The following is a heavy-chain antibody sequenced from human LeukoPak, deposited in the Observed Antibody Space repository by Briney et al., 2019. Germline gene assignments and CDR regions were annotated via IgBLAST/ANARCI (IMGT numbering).Heavy chain of an antibody. Sequence: GGSLRLSCAASGFTFSSYEMNWVRQAPGKGLEWVSTIGRSATTIYYADSVKGRFTISRDNAKNSLYLQMSSLRAEDTAVYYCARDASRYCSGGNCYSGLLGYFDYWGQGTLVTVSS. CDR1: GFTFSSYE. D-gene: IGHD2-15*01. V-gene: IGHV3-48*03. CDR3: ARDASRYCSGGNCYSGLLGYFDY. CDR2: IGRSATTI. J-gene: IGHJ4*02.